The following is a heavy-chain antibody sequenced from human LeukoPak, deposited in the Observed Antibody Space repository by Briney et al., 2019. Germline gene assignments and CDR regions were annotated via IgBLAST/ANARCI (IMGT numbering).Heavy chain of an antibody. D-gene: IGHD3-22*01. Sequence: SETLSLTCTVSGGSISSSSYYWGWIRQPPGKGLEWIGSIYYSGSTYYNPSLKSRVTISVDTSKNQFSLKLSSVTAADTAVYYCAREYYYDSSGNAFDIWGQGTMVTVSS. V-gene: IGHV4-39*02. J-gene: IGHJ3*02. CDR2: IYYSGST. CDR3: AREYYYDSSGNAFDI. CDR1: GGSISSSSYY.